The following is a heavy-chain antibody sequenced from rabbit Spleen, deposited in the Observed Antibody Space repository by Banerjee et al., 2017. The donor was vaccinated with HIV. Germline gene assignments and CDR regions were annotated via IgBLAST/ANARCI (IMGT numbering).Heavy chain of an antibody. D-gene: IGHD7-1*01. CDR2: IYTGSGST. CDR1: GFSFSSDYW. CDR3: ARALNNFGYTGVTNADL. J-gene: IGHJ4*01. V-gene: IGHV1S45*01. Sequence: QEQLVESGGGLVKPEGSLKLSCTASGFSFSSDYWICWVRQAPGKGLEWIGCIYTGSGSTYYASWAKGRFTISKTSSTTVTLKMTSLTAADTATYFCARALNNFGYTGVTNADLWGPGTLVTVS.